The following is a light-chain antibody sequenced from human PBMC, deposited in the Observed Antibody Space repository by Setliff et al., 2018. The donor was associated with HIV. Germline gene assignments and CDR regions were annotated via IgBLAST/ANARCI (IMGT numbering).Light chain of an antibody. Sequence: QSVLTQPASVSGSPGQSITISCTGTSSDVGGYNLVSWYQQHPGKAPKLMIYEVTKRPSGISDRFSGSKSGYTASLTISGLQAEDESDYYCSSYAGYGTWMFGGGTKVT. V-gene: IGLV2-23*02. CDR3: SSYAGYGTWM. CDR2: EVT. CDR1: SSDVGGYNL. J-gene: IGLJ3*02.